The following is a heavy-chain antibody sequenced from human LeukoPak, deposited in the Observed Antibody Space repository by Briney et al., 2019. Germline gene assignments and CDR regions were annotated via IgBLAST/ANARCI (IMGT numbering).Heavy chain of an antibody. J-gene: IGHJ4*02. CDR1: GGSFSGYY. D-gene: IGHD3-16*02. Sequence: PSETLSLTCAVYGGSFSGYYWSWIRQPPGKGLEWIGEINHSGSTNYNPSLKSRVTISVDTSKNQFSLKLSSVTAADTAVYYCASFPYDYVWGSYRYWGQGTLVTVSS. V-gene: IGHV4-34*01. CDR2: INHSGST. CDR3: ASFPYDYVWGSYRY.